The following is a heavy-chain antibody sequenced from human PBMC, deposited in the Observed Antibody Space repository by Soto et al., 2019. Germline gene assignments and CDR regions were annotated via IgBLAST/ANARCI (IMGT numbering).Heavy chain of an antibody. J-gene: IGHJ6*02. CDR2: IWYDGSND. D-gene: IGHD1-26*01. V-gene: IGHV3-33*01. Sequence: VVSLRLSCAASGFTFSNYGMHWVRQAPGKGLEWVAIIWYDGSNDYYVDSVKGRFTISRDNSKNTLSLQMNSLRAEDTAVYYCARDRWEFQLFYYGLDVWGQGTTVTVS. CDR3: ARDRWEFQLFYYGLDV. CDR1: GFTFSNYG.